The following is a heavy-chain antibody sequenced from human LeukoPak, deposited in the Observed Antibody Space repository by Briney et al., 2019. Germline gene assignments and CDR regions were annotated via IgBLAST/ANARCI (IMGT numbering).Heavy chain of an antibody. Sequence: ASVKVSCKASGYTFTSYAISWVRQAPGQGLGHMGWVSAYNGNTNYVQRFQGRVTMTTDSSTSTAYMELRSLTSDDTAVYYCARGALRWNTPKYFQHWGQGTLVTVSS. CDR1: GYTFTSYA. V-gene: IGHV1-18*01. CDR3: ARGALRWNTPKYFQH. J-gene: IGHJ1*01. D-gene: IGHD4-23*01. CDR2: VSAYNGNT.